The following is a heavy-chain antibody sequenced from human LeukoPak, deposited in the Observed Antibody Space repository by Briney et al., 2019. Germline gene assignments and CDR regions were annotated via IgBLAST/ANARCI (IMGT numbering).Heavy chain of an antibody. Sequence: PSETLSLTCTVSGGSISSGDYYWGWIRQPPGKGLEWIGYIYYSGSTSYNPSLKSRVAISVDTSKNQFSLKLSSVTAADTAVYYCAKVLSGNWFDPWGQGTLVTVSS. CDR3: AKVLSGNWFDP. D-gene: IGHD6-25*01. J-gene: IGHJ5*02. CDR2: IYYSGST. V-gene: IGHV4-30-4*01. CDR1: GGSISSGDYY.